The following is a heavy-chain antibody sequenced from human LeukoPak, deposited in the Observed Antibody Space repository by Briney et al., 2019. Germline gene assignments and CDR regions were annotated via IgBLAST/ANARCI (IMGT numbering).Heavy chain of an antibody. CDR2: ISYDGSNK. Sequence: GGSLRLSCAASGFTFSSYAMHWVRQAPGKGLEWVAVISYDGSNKYYADSVKGRFTISRDNSKNTLYLQMNSLRAEDTAVYYCAKDRVLWFGELPDAFDIWGQGTMVTVSS. J-gene: IGHJ3*02. CDR1: GFTFSSYA. D-gene: IGHD3-10*01. V-gene: IGHV3-30-3*01. CDR3: AKDRVLWFGELPDAFDI.